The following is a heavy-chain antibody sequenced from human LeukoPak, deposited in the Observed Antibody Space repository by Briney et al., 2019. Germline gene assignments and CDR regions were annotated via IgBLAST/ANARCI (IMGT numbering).Heavy chain of an antibody. V-gene: IGHV1-46*03. CDR2: INPSGGST. CDR1: GYTFTSYY. D-gene: IGHD3-10*01. Sequence: ASVKVSCKASGYTFTSYYMHWVRQAPGQGLEWMGIINPSGGSTSYAQKFQGRVTMTRDTSTSTVYMELSSLSSEDTAVYYCARVRYYGSGSYYTNPYFDYWGQGTLVTVSS. J-gene: IGHJ4*02. CDR3: ARVRYYGSGSYYTNPYFDY.